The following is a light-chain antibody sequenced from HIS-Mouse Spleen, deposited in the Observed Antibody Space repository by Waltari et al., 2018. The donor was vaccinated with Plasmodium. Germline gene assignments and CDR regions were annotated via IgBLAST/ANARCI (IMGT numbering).Light chain of an antibody. CDR1: SSDVGSYNL. CDR2: ECS. Sequence: QSALTQPASVSGSPGQSITISCTGTSSDVGSYNLVSWYQQHPGKAPKLMIYECSKRPSGVSNRFSGSKSGNTASLTISGLQAEDEADYYCCSYAGSSTFPYVFGTGTKVTVL. J-gene: IGLJ1*01. CDR3: CSYAGSSTFPYV. V-gene: IGLV2-23*03.